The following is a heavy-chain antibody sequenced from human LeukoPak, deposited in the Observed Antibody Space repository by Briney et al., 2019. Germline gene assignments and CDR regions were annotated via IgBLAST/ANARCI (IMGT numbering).Heavy chain of an antibody. V-gene: IGHV4-34*01. CDR2: INHSGST. Sequence: PSETLPLTCGVNGGSLSGYYWSWIRQSPTKELEWIGEINHSGSTNYNPSLQSRVTISVDTSKNQFYLNLKSMTAADTAVYYCARRRWSSSSVIGYWGRGTRVTVST. D-gene: IGHD6-6*01. CDR3: ARRRWSSSSVIGY. CDR1: GGSLSGYY. J-gene: IGHJ4*02.